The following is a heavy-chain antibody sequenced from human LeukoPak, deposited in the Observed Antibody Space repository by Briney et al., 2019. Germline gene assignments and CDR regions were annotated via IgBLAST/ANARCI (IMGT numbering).Heavy chain of an antibody. CDR1: GYTFTSYA. CDR2: INAGNGNT. CDR3: ARESLGLHAFDI. V-gene: IGHV1-3*01. Sequence: GASVKVSCKASGYTFTSYAMHWVRQAPGQRLEWMGWINAGNGNTKYSQKFQGRVTITRDTSASTAYMELSSLRSEDTAVYYCARESLGLHAFDIWGQGTMVTVSS. D-gene: IGHD3-16*01. J-gene: IGHJ3*02.